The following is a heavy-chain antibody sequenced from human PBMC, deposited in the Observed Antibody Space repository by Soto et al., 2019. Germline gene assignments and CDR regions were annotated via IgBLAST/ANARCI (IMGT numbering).Heavy chain of an antibody. J-gene: IGHJ6*02. V-gene: IGHV1-69*08. CDR3: AREGGITPHGV. Sequence: QVQLVQSGAEVKKPGSSVKVSCKASGGTFSSYTISWVRQAPGQGLEWMGRIIPILGIANYAQKFQGRVTITADKSSSTAYMELSSLRSEDTAVYYCAREGGITPHGVWGQGTTVTVSS. D-gene: IGHD1-20*01. CDR1: GGTFSSYT. CDR2: IIPILGIA.